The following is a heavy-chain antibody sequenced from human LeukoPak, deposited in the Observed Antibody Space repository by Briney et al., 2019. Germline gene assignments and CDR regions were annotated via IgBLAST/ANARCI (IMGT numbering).Heavy chain of an antibody. CDR3: ARDTPGGFQH. D-gene: IGHD2-15*01. V-gene: IGHV4-59*01. CDR1: GGSISSYY. Sequence: PSETLSLTRTVSGGSISSYYWSWIRQPPGKGLEWIGYIYYSGSTNYNPSLKSRVTISVDTSKNQFSLKLSSVTAADTAVYYCARDTPGGFQHWGQGTLVTVSS. CDR2: IYYSGST. J-gene: IGHJ1*01.